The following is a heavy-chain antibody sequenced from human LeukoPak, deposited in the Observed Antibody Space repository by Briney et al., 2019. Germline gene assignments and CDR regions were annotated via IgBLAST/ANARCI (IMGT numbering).Heavy chain of an antibody. D-gene: IGHD6-19*01. CDR2: ISYDGSNK. V-gene: IGHV3-30-3*01. CDR1: GFTFSSYA. Sequence: GGSLRLSCAASGFTFSSYAMHWVRQAPGKGLEWVAVISYDGSNKYYADSVKGRFTISRDNSKNTLYLQMNSLRAEDTAVYYCAKVQPWGVAVAGTKGWFDPWGQGTLVTVSS. CDR3: AKVQPWGVAVAGTKGWFDP. J-gene: IGHJ5*02.